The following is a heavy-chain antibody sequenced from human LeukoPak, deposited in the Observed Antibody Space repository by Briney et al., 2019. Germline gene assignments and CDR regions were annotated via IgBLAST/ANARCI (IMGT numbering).Heavy chain of an antibody. J-gene: IGHJ6*02. CDR2: IKQDGSEK. CDR1: EFTFSSYW. Sequence: GGSLRLSCTASEFTFSSYWMSWVRQAPGKGLEWVANIKQDGSEKDYVDSVKGRFTISRDNAKNSLYLQMNSLRAEDTAVYYCARYCGGDCYGMGVWGQGTTVTVSS. V-gene: IGHV3-7*01. D-gene: IGHD2-21*01. CDR3: ARYCGGDCYGMGV.